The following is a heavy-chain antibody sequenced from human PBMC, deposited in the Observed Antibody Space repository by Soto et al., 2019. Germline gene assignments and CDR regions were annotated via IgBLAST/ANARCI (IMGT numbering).Heavy chain of an antibody. CDR3: ATVPLWETGRYWYFDL. J-gene: IGHJ2*01. CDR1: GFTFSNHA. Sequence: QVQLVESGGGVVQPGRSLRLSCAASGFTFSNHAMHWVRQAPGKGLEWVAVISYDGNNKYYADSVKGRFTISRDNSKNTLYLQMNSRRAGDTAVYYCATVPLWETGRYWYFDLWGRGTLVTVSS. CDR2: ISYDGNNK. V-gene: IGHV3-30*03. D-gene: IGHD3-9*01.